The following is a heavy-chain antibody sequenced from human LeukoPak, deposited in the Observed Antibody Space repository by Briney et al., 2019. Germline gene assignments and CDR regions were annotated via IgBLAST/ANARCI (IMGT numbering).Heavy chain of an antibody. Sequence: GGSLRLSCAASGFTFSSYGMHWVRQAPGKGLEWVAFIRYDGSNKYYADSVKGRFTISRDNSKNTLYLQMNSLRAEDTAVYYCAKGQFYYGSGSYSDFDYWGQGTLVTVSS. CDR2: IRYDGSNK. J-gene: IGHJ4*02. CDR1: GFTFSSYG. CDR3: AKGQFYYGSGSYSDFDY. D-gene: IGHD3-10*01. V-gene: IGHV3-30*02.